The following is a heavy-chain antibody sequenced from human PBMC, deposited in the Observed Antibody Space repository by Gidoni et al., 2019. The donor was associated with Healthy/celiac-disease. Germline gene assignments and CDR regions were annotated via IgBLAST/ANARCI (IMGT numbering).Heavy chain of an antibody. J-gene: IGHJ5*02. Sequence: EVQLVESGGGLVQPGRSLRLSCAASGFTFDDSALHWVRQAPGKGLEWVSGISWNSGSIGYADSVKGRFTISRDNAKNSLYLQMNSLRAEDTALYYCAKVTYYYDSSGYKNNWFDPWGQGTLVTVSS. D-gene: IGHD3-22*01. V-gene: IGHV3-9*01. CDR1: GFTFDDSA. CDR3: AKVTYYYDSSGYKNNWFDP. CDR2: ISWNSGSI.